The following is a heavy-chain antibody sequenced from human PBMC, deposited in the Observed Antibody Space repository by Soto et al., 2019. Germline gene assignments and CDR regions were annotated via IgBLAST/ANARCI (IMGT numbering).Heavy chain of an antibody. V-gene: IGHV1-69*01. D-gene: IGHD6-25*01. CDR2: IIPMSGTP. CDR3: ATATISPVSATLYHYGMDV. J-gene: IGHJ6*02. Sequence: QVQLVQSGAEVKKPGSSVKVSCRASGGTFRDKAISWVRQAPGQGLEWMGGIIPMSGTPRYAQKIQGRVTISADEGTSTAYMELRRLRSDDTAMYYCATATISPVSATLYHYGMDVWGQGPTVTVSS. CDR1: GGTFRDKA.